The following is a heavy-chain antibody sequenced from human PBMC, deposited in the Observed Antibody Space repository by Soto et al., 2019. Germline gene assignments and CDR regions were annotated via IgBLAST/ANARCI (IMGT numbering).Heavy chain of an antibody. V-gene: IGHV1-18*01. CDR2: ISAYNGNT. CDR1: GYTFTSYG. J-gene: IGHJ4*02. Sequence: QVQLVQSGAEVKKPGASVKVSCKASGYTFTSYGISWVRQAPGQGLEWMGWISAYNGNTNYAQKXXXXXXXXXXXXXXXXXXXXXXXXXXXXXXXXXXXXXXXXXXXXGYYFDYWGQGTLVTVS. CDR3: XXXXXXXXXXXGYYFDY.